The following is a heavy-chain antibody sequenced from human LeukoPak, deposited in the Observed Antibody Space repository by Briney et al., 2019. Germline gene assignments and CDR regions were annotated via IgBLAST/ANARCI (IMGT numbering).Heavy chain of an antibody. V-gene: IGHV4-34*01. CDR1: GGSFSGYY. Sequence: SETLSLTCAVYGGSFSGYYWSWIRQPPGKGLEWIGEINHSGSTNYNPSLKSRVTISVDTSKNQFSLKLSSVTAADTAVYYCARPLRGSSWYGGFDPWGQGTLVTVSS. J-gene: IGHJ5*02. D-gene: IGHD6-13*01. CDR3: ARPLRGSSWYGGFDP. CDR2: INHSGST.